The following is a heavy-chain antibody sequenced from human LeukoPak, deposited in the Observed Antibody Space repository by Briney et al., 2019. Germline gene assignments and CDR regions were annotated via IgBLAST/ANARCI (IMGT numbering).Heavy chain of an antibody. CDR1: GYTYTGYY. D-gene: IGHD3/OR15-3a*01. J-gene: IGHJ4*02. V-gene: IGHV1-2*02. Sequence: ASVKVCCEASGYTYTGYYMHWVRQAPGQGHEWMGWINPNSGGTNYAQKFQGRVTMTRDTSISTAYMELSRLRSDDTAVYYCSLGGMDIFDYWGQGTLVTVSS. CDR3: SLGGMDIFDY. CDR2: INPNSGGT.